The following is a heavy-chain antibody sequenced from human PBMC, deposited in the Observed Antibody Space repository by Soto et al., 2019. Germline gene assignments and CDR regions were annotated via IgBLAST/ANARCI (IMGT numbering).Heavy chain of an antibody. Sequence: QVQLQESGPGLVKPSGTLSLTCAVSGDSISSDNWWSWVRQPPGKGLEWIGEIYHSGTTKYNPSHKSRVTMSIDKSRNQFPLKLNSVTAAGSAVYYCVRGRCGANWGQGTVVTVSS. J-gene: IGHJ4*02. D-gene: IGHD3-10*01. CDR3: VRGRCGAN. CDR1: GDSISSDNW. CDR2: IYHSGTT. V-gene: IGHV4-4*02.